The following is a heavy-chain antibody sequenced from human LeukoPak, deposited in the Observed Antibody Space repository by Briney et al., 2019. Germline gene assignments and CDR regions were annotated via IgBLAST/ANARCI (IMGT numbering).Heavy chain of an antibody. CDR1: GYTLTELS. CDR3: ATGVRYSSGWYYFDY. V-gene: IGHV1-24*01. CDR2: FDPEDGET. Sequence: ASVKVSCKVSGYTLTELSMHWVRQAPGKGIEWMGGFDPEDGETIYAQKFQGRVTITEDTSTEKDYMELRSLRSEDTAVYYCATGVRYSSGWYYFDYWGQGTLVTVSS. J-gene: IGHJ4*02. D-gene: IGHD6-19*01.